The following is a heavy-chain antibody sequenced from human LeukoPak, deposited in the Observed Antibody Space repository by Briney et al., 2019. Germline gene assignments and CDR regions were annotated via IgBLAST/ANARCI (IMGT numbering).Heavy chain of an antibody. CDR3: ARDGLVTANTYFDY. J-gene: IGHJ4*02. CDR2: IIPILGIA. D-gene: IGHD2-21*02. CDR1: GGTFSSYA. Sequence: SVKVSCTASGGTFSSYAISWVRQAPGQGLEWMGRIIPILGIANYAQKFQGRVTITADKSTSTAYMELSSLRSEDTAVYYCARDGLVTANTYFDYWGQGTLVTVSS. V-gene: IGHV1-69*04.